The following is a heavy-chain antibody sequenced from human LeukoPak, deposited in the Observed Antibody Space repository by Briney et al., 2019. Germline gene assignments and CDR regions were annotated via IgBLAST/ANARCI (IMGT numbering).Heavy chain of an antibody. D-gene: IGHD3-10*01. CDR1: GFTFTNYG. CDR3: TKASGRNLYGMDV. V-gene: IGHV3-30*02. Sequence: PGGSLRLSCVASGFTFTNYGMHWVRQAPGKGLEWVAFIRSDGSKNYYGDSVRGRFTITRDTSKNTLYLQMNTLRPEDTAVYYCTKASGRNLYGMDVWGQGTTVIVSS. J-gene: IGHJ6*02. CDR2: IRSDGSKN.